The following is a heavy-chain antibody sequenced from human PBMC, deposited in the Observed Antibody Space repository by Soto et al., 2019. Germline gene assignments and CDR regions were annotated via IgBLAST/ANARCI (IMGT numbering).Heavy chain of an antibody. J-gene: IGHJ6*02. Sequence: QVQLVQSGAEVKKPGASVKVSCKASGYTFTSYGISWVRQAPGQGLEWMGWISAYNGNTNYAQKLQGRVTMNTATSTSTAYMVLRILRSDDTAVYYCAREESPTMVRGVTSVHYYCYGMDVWGQGSTVTVSS. CDR1: GYTFTSYG. CDR3: AREESPTMVRGVTSVHYYCYGMDV. CDR2: ISAYNGNT. D-gene: IGHD3-10*01. V-gene: IGHV1-18*01.